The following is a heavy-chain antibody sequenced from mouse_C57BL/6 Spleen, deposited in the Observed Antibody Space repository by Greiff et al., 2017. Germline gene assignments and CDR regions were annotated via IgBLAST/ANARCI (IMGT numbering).Heavy chain of an antibody. CDR3: ARDEGSITTVDWYFDV. J-gene: IGHJ1*03. CDR1: GFTFSSYA. CDR2: ISDGGSYT. D-gene: IGHD1-1*01. Sequence: EVQLVESGGGLVKPGGSLKLSCAASGFTFSSYAMSWVRQTPEKRLEWVATISDGGSYTYYPDNVKGRFTISRDNAKNNLNLQMSHLKSEDTAMYYCARDEGSITTVDWYFDVWGTGTTVTVSS. V-gene: IGHV5-4*01.